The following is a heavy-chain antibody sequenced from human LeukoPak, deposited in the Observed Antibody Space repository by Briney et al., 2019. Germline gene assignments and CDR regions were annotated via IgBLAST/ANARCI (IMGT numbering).Heavy chain of an antibody. CDR2: IIPIFGTA. Sequence: GASVKVSCKASGYTFTSYGISWVRQAPGQGLEWMGGIIPIFGTANYAQKFQGRVTITADKSTSTAYMELGSLRSEDTAVYYCARVPPNYYDSSGYYLYYFDYWGQGTLVTVSS. J-gene: IGHJ4*02. V-gene: IGHV1-69*06. CDR3: ARVPPNYYDSSGYYLYYFDY. CDR1: GYTFTSYG. D-gene: IGHD3-22*01.